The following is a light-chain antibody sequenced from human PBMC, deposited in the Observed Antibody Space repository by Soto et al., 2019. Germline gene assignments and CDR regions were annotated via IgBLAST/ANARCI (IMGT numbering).Light chain of an antibody. CDR3: QHYNSYSWT. CDR1: QSISDW. CDR2: KAS. Sequence: DIQMTQSPSTLSASVRDRVTITCRASQSISDWLAWYQQKPGKAPKLLIYKASNLESGVPSRFSGSGSGTEFTLTISSLQPDDFATYYCQHYNSYSWTFGQGTKVEIK. J-gene: IGKJ1*01. V-gene: IGKV1-5*03.